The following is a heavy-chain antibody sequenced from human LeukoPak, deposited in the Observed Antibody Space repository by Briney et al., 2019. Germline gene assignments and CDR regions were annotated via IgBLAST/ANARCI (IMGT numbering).Heavy chain of an antibody. CDR1: GGSISSSSYY. CDR2: IYYSGST. V-gene: IGHV4-39*01. CDR3: ARRITIFRGAFDI. D-gene: IGHD3-3*01. J-gene: IGHJ3*02. Sequence: SETLSLTCTVSGGSISSSSYYWGWIRQPPGKGLEWIGSIYYSGSTNYNPSLKSRVTISVDTSKNQFSLKLSSVTAADTAVYYCARRITIFRGAFDIWGQGTMVTVSS.